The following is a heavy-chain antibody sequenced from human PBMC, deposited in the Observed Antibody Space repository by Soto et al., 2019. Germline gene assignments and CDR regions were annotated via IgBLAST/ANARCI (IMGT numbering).Heavy chain of an antibody. CDR3: AKEAEENENVPIPGDN. CDR2: LSGSGTMR. J-gene: IGHJ4*02. D-gene: IGHD1-1*01. CDR1: GFSFRNYA. Sequence: EVQLLESGGGLVQPGGSLRLSCAASGFSFRNYAMTWVRQAPGKGLEWVSGLSGSGTMRYSADSVRGRFIISRDNAKNTLFLQMDNLRVEDSAVYYCAKEAEENENVPIPGDNWGQGTPVTVSS. V-gene: IGHV3-23*01.